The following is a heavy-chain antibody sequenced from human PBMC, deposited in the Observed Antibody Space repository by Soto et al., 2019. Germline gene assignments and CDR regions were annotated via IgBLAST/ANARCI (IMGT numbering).Heavy chain of an antibody. CDR3: ARVNYYDSSGYPTRWFDP. CDR1: GGSISSGGYS. V-gene: IGHV4-30-2*01. J-gene: IGHJ5*02. CDR2: IYHSGST. D-gene: IGHD3-22*01. Sequence: QLQLQESGSGLVKPSQTLSLTCAVSGGSISSGGYSWSWIRQPPGKGLEWIGYIYHSGSTYYNPSLKSRVTISVDRSKNQFSLKLSSVTAADTAVYYCARVNYYDSSGYPTRWFDPWGQGTLVTVSS.